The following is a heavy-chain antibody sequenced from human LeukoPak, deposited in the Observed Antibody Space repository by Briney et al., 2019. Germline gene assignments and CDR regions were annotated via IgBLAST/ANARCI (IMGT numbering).Heavy chain of an antibody. Sequence: SETLSLTCAVYGGSFSGYYWSWIRQPPGKGLEWIGEINHSGSTNYNPSLKSRVTISVDTSKNQFSLKLSSVTAADTAVYYCAGGLRDSSGYYSTPTDYWGQGTLVTVSS. CDR2: INHSGST. V-gene: IGHV4-34*01. D-gene: IGHD3-22*01. CDR3: AGGLRDSSGYYSTPTDY. CDR1: GGSFSGYY. J-gene: IGHJ4*02.